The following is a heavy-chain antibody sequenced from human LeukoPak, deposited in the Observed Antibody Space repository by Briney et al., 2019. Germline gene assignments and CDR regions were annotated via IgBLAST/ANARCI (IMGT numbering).Heavy chain of an antibody. CDR2: ISQTENS. CDR1: GFSISNGFS. D-gene: IGHD3-16*01. J-gene: IGHJ3*01. Sequence: SETLSLTCGVSGFSISNGFSWGWIRQPPGKGLEWIGSISQTENSYNNPSLESRVTISVDTSKNQFSLKLSSVTAADTAVYYCARFDYVWGNGNHGMDAFDVWGQGTMVTVSS. CDR3: ARFDYVWGNGNHGMDAFDV. V-gene: IGHV4-38-2*01.